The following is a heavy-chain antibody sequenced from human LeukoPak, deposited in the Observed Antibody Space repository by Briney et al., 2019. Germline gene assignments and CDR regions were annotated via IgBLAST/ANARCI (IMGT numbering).Heavy chain of an antibody. CDR1: EYNFTNYY. CDR2: IKPNSRAS. J-gene: IGHJ4*01. V-gene: IGHV1-2*02. Sequence: ASVKVSCKASEYNFTNYYIHWVRRAPGQGLEWMGWIKPNSRASIFAQKFQGRVTMTRDTSISTVYMELSRLKYDDTAVYYCAKSREWHGVGYFDYWGQGTLITVSS. CDR3: AKSREWHGVGYFDY. D-gene: IGHD3-3*01.